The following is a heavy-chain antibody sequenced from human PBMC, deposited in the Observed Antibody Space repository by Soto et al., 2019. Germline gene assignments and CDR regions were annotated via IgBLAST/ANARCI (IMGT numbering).Heavy chain of an antibody. D-gene: IGHD6-6*01. Sequence: GESLKISCAASGFTFSSYAMSWVRQAPGKGLEWVSAISGSGGSTYYADSVKGRFTISRDNSKNTLYLQMNSLRAEDTAVYYCAKVGVEDSSSSFDYWGQGTLVTVSS. CDR3: AKVGVEDSSSSFDY. J-gene: IGHJ4*02. V-gene: IGHV3-23*01. CDR1: GFTFSSYA. CDR2: ISGSGGST.